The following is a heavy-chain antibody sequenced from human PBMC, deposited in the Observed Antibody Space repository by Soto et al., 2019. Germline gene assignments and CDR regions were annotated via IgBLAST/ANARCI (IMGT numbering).Heavy chain of an antibody. J-gene: IGHJ3*02. Sequence: GVPDKVACTASGYILSISLVHGVRQAPGQRLEWMGIINPSTGNTEYARTFQGRVTMTRDTSTSTVYMELSSLRSEDTAFYYCARDIVLQPAAKRGAFDIWGQGTMVTVSS. CDR3: ARDIVLQPAAKRGAFDI. CDR2: INPSTGNT. D-gene: IGHD2-2*01. V-gene: IGHV1-46*01. CDR1: GYILSISL.